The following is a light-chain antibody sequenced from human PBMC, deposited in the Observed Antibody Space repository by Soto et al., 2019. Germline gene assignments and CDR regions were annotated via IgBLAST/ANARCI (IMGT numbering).Light chain of an antibody. CDR3: QQYKSWPPIT. CDR2: GAS. J-gene: IGKJ5*01. Sequence: ETVMAQSPPTLSVSPGEGATLSCRASQSISRNLAWFQQKPGQAPTLLIFGASTRAAGIPARFSGSGSGTAFTLTISGLQSADYAVYYCQQYKSWPPITFGQGTRLEIK. V-gene: IGKV3-15*01. CDR1: QSISRN.